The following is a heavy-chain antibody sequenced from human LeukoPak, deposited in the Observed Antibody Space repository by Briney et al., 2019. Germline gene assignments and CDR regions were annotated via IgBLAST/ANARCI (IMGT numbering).Heavy chain of an antibody. J-gene: IGHJ3*02. CDR1: GFTFDDYG. V-gene: IGHV3-20*04. CDR3: ARVRYGYGYASAFDI. Sequence: GGSLRLSCAASGFTFDDYGMSWVRQAPGKGLEWVSGINWNGGSTGYADSVKGRFTISRDNAKNSLYLQMNSLRAEDTALYYCARVRYGYGYASAFDIWGQGTMVTVSS. D-gene: IGHD5-18*01. CDR2: INWNGGST.